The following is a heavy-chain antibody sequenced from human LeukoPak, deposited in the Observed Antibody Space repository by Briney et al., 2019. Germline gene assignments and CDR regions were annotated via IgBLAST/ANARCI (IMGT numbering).Heavy chain of an antibody. CDR1: GFTSNNYA. CDR2: ISGSGGTT. CDR3: AKIDFDY. D-gene: IGHD3-22*01. J-gene: IGHJ4*02. Sequence: GGSLRLSCAASGFTSNNYAMSWVRQTPAQGLEWVSVISGSGGTTYYADSVKGRFSISRDNSKKTLYLQMNNLRAEDTAVYFCAKIDFDYWGQGTLVTVSS. V-gene: IGHV3-23*01.